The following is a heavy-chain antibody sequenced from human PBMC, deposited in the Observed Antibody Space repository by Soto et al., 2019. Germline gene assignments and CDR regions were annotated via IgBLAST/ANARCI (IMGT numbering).Heavy chain of an antibody. J-gene: IGHJ6*02. CDR2: IYYSGST. CDR1: GGSFSGYY. V-gene: IGHV4-34*01. Sequence: PSETLSLTCAVYGGSFSGYYWGWIRQPPGKGLDWIVIIYYSGSTYYNPSLKSRVTISVDTSKNQFSLKLSSVTAADTAFYYCAREGALLFGGNSDYYSTMDVWGQGTTVTVSS. D-gene: IGHD2-21*02. CDR3: AREGALLFGGNSDYYSTMDV.